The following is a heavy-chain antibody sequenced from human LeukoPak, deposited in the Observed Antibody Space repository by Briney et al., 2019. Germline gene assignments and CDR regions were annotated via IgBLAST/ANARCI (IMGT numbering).Heavy chain of an antibody. D-gene: IGHD1-26*01. CDR1: GVTFSNAW. CDR2: ICSSSSYI. J-gene: IGHJ3*02. CDR3: ARALIVGATGDAFDI. V-gene: IGHV3-21*01. Sequence: KPGGSLRLSCAASGVTFSNAWMSWVRQAPAEGLEWVSYICSSSSYIFYADSVKGRFTISRDNAKNSLYLQMNSLRAEDTAVYYCARALIVGATGDAFDIWGQGTMVTVSS.